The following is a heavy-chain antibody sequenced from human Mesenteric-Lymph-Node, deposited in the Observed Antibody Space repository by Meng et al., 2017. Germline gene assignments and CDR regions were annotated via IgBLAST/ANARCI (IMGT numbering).Heavy chain of an antibody. CDR1: GFTFSSYA. CDR3: ASLPLRDGDY. V-gene: IGHV3-66*02. Sequence: GGSLRLSCAASGFTFSSYAMSWVRQAPGKGLEWVSVIYSGGSTYYADSVKGRFTISRDNSKNTLYLQMNSLRAEDTAVYYCASLPLRDGDYWGQGTLVTVSS. CDR2: IYSGGST. J-gene: IGHJ4*02. D-gene: IGHD5-24*01.